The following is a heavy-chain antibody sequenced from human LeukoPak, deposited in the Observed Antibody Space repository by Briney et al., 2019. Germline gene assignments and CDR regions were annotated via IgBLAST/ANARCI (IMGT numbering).Heavy chain of an antibody. D-gene: IGHD3-10*02. V-gene: IGHV3-23*01. CDR2: ISGSGGST. J-gene: IGHJ6*04. Sequence: GGSLRLSCAASGFTFSSYGMSWVRQAPGEGLEWVSAISGSGGSTYYADSVKGRFTISRDNAKNSLYLQMNSLRAEDTAVYYCAELGITMIGGVWGKGTTVTISS. CDR3: AELGITMIGGV. CDR1: GFTFSSYG.